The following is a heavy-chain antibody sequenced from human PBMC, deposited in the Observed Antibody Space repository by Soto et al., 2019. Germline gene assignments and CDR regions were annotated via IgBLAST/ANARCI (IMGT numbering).Heavy chain of an antibody. CDR2: IYWDDDK. CDR1: GFSLSTSGVG. V-gene: IGHV2-5*02. CDR3: AHSQYSGYDRGPIDY. D-gene: IGHD5-12*01. J-gene: IGHJ4*02. Sequence: QITLKESGPTLVKPTQTLTLTCTFSGFSLSTSGVGVGWIRKPPGKALEWLALIYWDDDKRYSPSLKSRLTITKDTSKNQVVLTRTNMDPVDTAPYYCAHSQYSGYDRGPIDYWGQGTLVTVSS.